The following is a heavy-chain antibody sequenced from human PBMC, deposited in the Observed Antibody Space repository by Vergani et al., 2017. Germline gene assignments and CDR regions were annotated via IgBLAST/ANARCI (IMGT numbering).Heavy chain of an antibody. V-gene: IGHV3-23*04. CDR3: AKTPLRITMVRGVSRYYFDY. Sequence: VQLVESGGGVVQPGRSLRLSCAASGFTFSSYGMHWVRQAPGKGLEWVSAISGSGGSTYYADSVKGRFTISRDNSKNTLYLQMNSLRAEDTAVYYCAKTPLRITMVRGVSRYYFDYWGQGTLVTVSS. D-gene: IGHD3-10*01. CDR1: GFTFSSYG. J-gene: IGHJ4*02. CDR2: ISGSGGST.